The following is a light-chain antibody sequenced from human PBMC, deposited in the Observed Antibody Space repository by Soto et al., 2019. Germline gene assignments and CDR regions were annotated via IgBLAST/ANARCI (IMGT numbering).Light chain of an antibody. CDR3: QQSYSTPLT. CDR2: AAS. V-gene: IGKV1-39*01. Sequence: DIQLTLSPSFLSASEGDRVTITCRASQGISSYLAWYQQKPGKAPKLLIYAASSLQSGVPSRFSGSGSGTDFTLTISSLQPEDFATYYCQQSYSTPLTFCGGTKVDI. CDR1: QGISSY. J-gene: IGKJ4*01.